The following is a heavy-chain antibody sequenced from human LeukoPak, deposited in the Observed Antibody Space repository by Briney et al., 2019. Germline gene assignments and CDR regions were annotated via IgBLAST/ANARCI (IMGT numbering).Heavy chain of an antibody. Sequence: GGSLRLSCAASGFTFSSYAMSWVRQAPGKGLEWVSAISGSGGSTYYADSVKGRLTISRDNSKNTLYLQMNSLRAEDTAVYYCAKVPIVVVPAAYYFDYWGQGTLVTVSS. D-gene: IGHD2-2*01. V-gene: IGHV3-23*01. CDR1: GFTFSSYA. J-gene: IGHJ4*02. CDR3: AKVPIVVVPAAYYFDY. CDR2: ISGSGGST.